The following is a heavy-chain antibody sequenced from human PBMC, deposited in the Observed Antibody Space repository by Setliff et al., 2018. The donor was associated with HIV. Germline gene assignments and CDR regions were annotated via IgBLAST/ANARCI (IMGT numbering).Heavy chain of an antibody. CDR2: IIPNSGGT. V-gene: IGHV1-2*06. D-gene: IGHD3-22*01. CDR3: AREDHYDRFLDH. CDR1: GYTFTAYY. J-gene: IGHJ5*02. Sequence: ASVKVSCKASGYTFTAYYMHWVRQAPGQGLEWMGRIIPNSGGTNYAQKFQGRVAMTRDTSISTAYMDLTRLRSDDTAVYYCAREDHYDRFLDHWGQGALVTVSS.